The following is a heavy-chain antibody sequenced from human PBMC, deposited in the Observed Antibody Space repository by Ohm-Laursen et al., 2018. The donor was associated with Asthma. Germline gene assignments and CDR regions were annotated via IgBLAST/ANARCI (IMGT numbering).Heavy chain of an antibody. CDR1: GFTFDDYA. CDR3: AKDGLLWFREHYYGMDV. Sequence: SLRLSCAASGFTFDDYAMHWVRQAPGKGLEWVSAISWNSVSIDYADSVKGRFTISRDNSKSTLYLQMNSLRAEDTAVYYCAKDGLLWFREHYYGMDVWGQGTTVTVSS. V-gene: IGHV3-9*01. D-gene: IGHD3-10*01. J-gene: IGHJ6*02. CDR2: ISWNSVSI.